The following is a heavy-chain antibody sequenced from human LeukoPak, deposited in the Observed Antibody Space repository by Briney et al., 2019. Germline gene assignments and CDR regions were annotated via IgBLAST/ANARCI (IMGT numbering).Heavy chain of an antibody. CDR2: IYYSGST. J-gene: IGHJ4*02. CDR3: VHSSGYYSVDY. D-gene: IGHD3-22*01. CDR1: GGSISSSSYY. Sequence: SETLSLTCTVSGGSISSSSYYWGWIRQPPGKGLEWIGSIYYSGSTYYNPSLKSRVTISVDTSKNQFSLNLSSVTAADTAVYYCVHSSGYYSVDYWGQGTLVTVSS. V-gene: IGHV4-39*01.